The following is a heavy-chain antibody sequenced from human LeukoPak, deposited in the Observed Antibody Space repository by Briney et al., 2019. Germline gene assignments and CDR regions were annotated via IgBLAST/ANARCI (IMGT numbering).Heavy chain of an antibody. CDR2: INDNGGRT. D-gene: IGHD3-9*01. Sequence: QSGGSLRLSCAASGFTFSSYAMSWVRQAPGKGLEWVSGINDNGGRTYYIDSVRGRFTISRDNSKNTLYLQMNSLRADDTAVYYCAKDPDYDILTGTTFDSWGQGTLVSVS. CDR1: GFTFSSYA. CDR3: AKDPDYDILTGTTFDS. V-gene: IGHV3-23*01. J-gene: IGHJ4*02.